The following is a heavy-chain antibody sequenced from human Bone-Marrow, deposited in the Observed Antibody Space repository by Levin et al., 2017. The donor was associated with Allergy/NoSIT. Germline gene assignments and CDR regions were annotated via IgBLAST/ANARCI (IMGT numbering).Heavy chain of an antibody. Sequence: SGGSLRLSCAASGFSFRSYWMHWVRQVPGKGLEWVSRIDSDGTSTDYADFVKGRFTISRDNTKNTVYLQMSSLTAEDTAMYYCASGTNPDYWGQGSLVTVSS. J-gene: IGHJ4*02. CDR2: IDSDGTST. CDR3: ASGTNPDY. D-gene: IGHD1-7*01. V-gene: IGHV3-74*01. CDR1: GFSFRSYW.